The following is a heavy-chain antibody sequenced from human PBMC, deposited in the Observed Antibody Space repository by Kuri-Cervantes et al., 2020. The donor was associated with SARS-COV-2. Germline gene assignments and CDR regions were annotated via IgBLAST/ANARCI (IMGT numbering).Heavy chain of an antibody. CDR1: GFLFSASA. J-gene: IGHJ4*02. V-gene: IGHV3-48*01. Sequence: GESLKISCEVSGFLFSASAIHWVRQAPGKGLEWVSYISSSSSTIYYADSVKGRFTISRDNAKNSLYLQMNSLRAEDTAVYYCAREYSSSYGYFDYWGQGTLVTVSS. CDR3: AREYSSSYGYFDY. D-gene: IGHD6-6*01. CDR2: ISSSSSTI.